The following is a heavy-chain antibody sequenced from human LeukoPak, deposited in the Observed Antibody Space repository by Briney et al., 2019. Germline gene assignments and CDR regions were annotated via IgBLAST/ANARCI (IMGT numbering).Heavy chain of an antibody. V-gene: IGHV3-48*01. D-gene: IGHD6-19*01. CDR3: ARTGIAVAGLDI. J-gene: IGHJ3*02. CDR2: ISSSSSDI. CDR1: GFTFSSYG. Sequence: GGSLRLSCAASGFTFSSYGMHWVRQAPGKGLEWVSYISSSSSDIYYADSVKGRFTISRDNAKNSLYLQMNSLRAEDTAVYYCARTGIAVAGLDIWGQGTMVTVSS.